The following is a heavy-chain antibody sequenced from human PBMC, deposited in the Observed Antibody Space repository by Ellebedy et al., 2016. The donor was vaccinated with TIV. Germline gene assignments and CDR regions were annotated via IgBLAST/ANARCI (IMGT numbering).Heavy chain of an antibody. CDR2: IYPDASET. CDR1: ENSFNTYW. D-gene: IGHD4-11*01. CDR3: ARSKSDYSYRGRDAFDI. V-gene: IGHV5-51*01. J-gene: IGHJ3*02. Sequence: GESLKISCTGSENSFNTYWIGWVRQMPGKGPEWMGIIYPDASETRYSPSLQGQVTISADKSINTAYLQWSSLKASDTDMYYCARSKSDYSYRGRDAFDIWGQGTMVTVTT.